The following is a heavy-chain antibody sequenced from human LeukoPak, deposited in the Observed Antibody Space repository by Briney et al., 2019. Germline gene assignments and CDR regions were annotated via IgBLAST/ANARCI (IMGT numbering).Heavy chain of an antibody. D-gene: IGHD6-13*01. J-gene: IGHJ5*02. CDR2: ISSSSSYI. V-gene: IGHV3-21*01. Sequence: GGSLRVSCAASGFTFSSYSMNWVRQAPGKGLEWVSSISSSSSYIYYADSVKGRFTISRDNAKNSLYLQMNSLRAEDTAVYYCAAARGSWQNWFDPWGQGTLVTVSS. CDR3: AAARGSWQNWFDP. CDR1: GFTFSSYS.